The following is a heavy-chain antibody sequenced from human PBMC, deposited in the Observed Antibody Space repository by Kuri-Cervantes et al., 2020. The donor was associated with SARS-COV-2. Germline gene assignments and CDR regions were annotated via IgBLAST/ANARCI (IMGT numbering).Heavy chain of an antibody. D-gene: IGHD3-9*01. Sequence: ASVKVSCKASGDTFTSYDINWVRQATGQGLEWMGWMNPNSGNTGYAQKFQGRVTMTRNTSISTAYMELSSLRSEDTAVYYCARDPIRTDFDWLNDYYYYGMDVWGQGTTVTVSS. V-gene: IGHV1-8*02. J-gene: IGHJ6*02. CDR3: ARDPIRTDFDWLNDYYYYGMDV. CDR2: MNPNSGNT. CDR1: GDTFTSYD.